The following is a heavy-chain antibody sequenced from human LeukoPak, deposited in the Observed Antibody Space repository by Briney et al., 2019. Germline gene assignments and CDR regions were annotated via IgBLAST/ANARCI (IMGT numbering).Heavy chain of an antibody. CDR3: ARVMYGSGSYYKILGGFDY. Sequence: PGGSLRLSCAASGFTFSSYAMHWVRQAPGKGLEYVSAISSNGGSTYYANSVKGRFTISRDNSKNTLYLQMGSLRAEDMAVYYCARVMYGSGSYYKILGGFDYWGQGTLVTVSS. J-gene: IGHJ4*02. CDR2: ISSNGGST. CDR1: GFTFSSYA. D-gene: IGHD3-10*01. V-gene: IGHV3-64*01.